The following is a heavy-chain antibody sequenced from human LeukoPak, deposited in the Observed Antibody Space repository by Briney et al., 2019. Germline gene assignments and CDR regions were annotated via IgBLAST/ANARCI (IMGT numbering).Heavy chain of an antibody. J-gene: IGHJ4*02. Sequence: GRSLRLSCAASGFTFSSYAMHWVRQAPGKGLEWVAVISYDGSNKYYADSVKGRFTISRHNSKNTLYLQMNSLRAEDTAVYYCARRAADWGAHWGQGTLVTVSS. CDR2: ISYDGSNK. CDR1: GFTFSSYA. D-gene: IGHD3-16*01. V-gene: IGHV3-30-3*01. CDR3: ARRAADWGAH.